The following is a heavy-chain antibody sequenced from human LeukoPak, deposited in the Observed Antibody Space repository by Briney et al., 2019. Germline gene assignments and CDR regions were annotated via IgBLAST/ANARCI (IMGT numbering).Heavy chain of an antibody. CDR3: ARGVGNEGLTI. V-gene: IGHV1-18*01. CDR1: GYTFKSYA. J-gene: IGHJ3*02. CDR2: IEPYSGNT. Sequence: GASVKVSLKASGYTFKSYAITWVRQAPGQGLEWMGWIEPYSGNTNYAQKLQGRVTMTTETFTSTADMEVTSLRSDDTAVYYCARGVGNEGLTIWGQGTLVTVSS. D-gene: IGHD1-26*01.